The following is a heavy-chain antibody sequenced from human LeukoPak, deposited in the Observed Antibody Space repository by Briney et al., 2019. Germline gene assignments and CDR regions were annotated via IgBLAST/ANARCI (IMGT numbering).Heavy chain of an antibody. J-gene: IGHJ6*04. CDR2: IIPIFGTA. CDR1: GGTFSSYA. CDR3: ARDRKIAAAGTMDV. Sequence: SVKVSCKASGGTFSSYAISWVRQAPGQGLEWMGGIIPIFGTANYAQKFQGRVTITADKSTSTAYMELSSLRSEDTAVYYCARDRKIAAAGTMDVWGKGTTVTVSS. V-gene: IGHV1-69*06. D-gene: IGHD6-13*01.